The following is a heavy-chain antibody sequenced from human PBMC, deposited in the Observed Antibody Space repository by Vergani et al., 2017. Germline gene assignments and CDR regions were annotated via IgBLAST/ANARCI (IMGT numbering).Heavy chain of an antibody. CDR3: ARGSRAEGGSGPDK. V-gene: IGHV4-61*02. D-gene: IGHD6-13*01. CDR2: IFSSGTT. CDR1: GGSVRTSIGYY. J-gene: IGHJ4*02. Sequence: QVQLQESGPGLVKPSQTLSLSCTVSGGSVRTSIGYYWTWLRQPAGKTLEWIGEIFSSGTTNYNPSFKNRVTMSVDTTKNQFSLKLNSVTAADTAVYYCARGSRAEGGSGPDKWGQGTLVTVSS.